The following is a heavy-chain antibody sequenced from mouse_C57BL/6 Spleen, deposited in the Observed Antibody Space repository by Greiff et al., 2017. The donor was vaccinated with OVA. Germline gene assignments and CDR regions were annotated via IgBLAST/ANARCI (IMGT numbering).Heavy chain of an antibody. D-gene: IGHD3-1*01. CDR1: GYTFTSYW. Sequence: QVQLQQPGAELVRPGTSVKLSCKASGYTFTSYWMHWVKQRPGQGLEWIGVIDPSDSYTNYNQKFKGKATLTVDTSSSTAYMQLSSLTSEDSAVYYCARWGYEFYAMDYWGQGTSVTVSS. J-gene: IGHJ4*01. CDR2: IDPSDSYT. CDR3: ARWGYEFYAMDY. V-gene: IGHV1-59*01.